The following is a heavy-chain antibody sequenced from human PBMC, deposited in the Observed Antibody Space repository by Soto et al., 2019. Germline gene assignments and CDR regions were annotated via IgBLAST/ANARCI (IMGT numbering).Heavy chain of an antibody. CDR2: IYYSGST. D-gene: IGHD6-19*01. V-gene: IGHV4-59*01. J-gene: IGHJ6*02. CDR1: GGSISSYY. Sequence: SETLSLTCTVSGGSISSYYWSWIRQPPGKGLEWIGYIYYSGSTNYNPSLKSRVTISVDTSKNQFSLKLSSVTAADTAVCYCARDMVSSGWGHYYYYGMDVWGQGTTVTVSS. CDR3: ARDMVSSGWGHYYYYGMDV.